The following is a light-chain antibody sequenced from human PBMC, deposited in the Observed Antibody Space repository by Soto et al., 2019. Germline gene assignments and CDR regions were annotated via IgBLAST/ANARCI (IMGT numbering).Light chain of an antibody. CDR2: DAS. J-gene: IGKJ1*01. V-gene: IGKV3-11*01. Sequence: EIVMTQSPATLSLPPGERAALSYSASQSVSTFLAWYQHKPGQAPRLLIYDASNRATGIPARFSGSGSGTDFTLTISSLEPEDFAVYYCQQRSNCWTFGQGTKVDIK. CDR3: QQRSNCWT. CDR1: QSVSTF.